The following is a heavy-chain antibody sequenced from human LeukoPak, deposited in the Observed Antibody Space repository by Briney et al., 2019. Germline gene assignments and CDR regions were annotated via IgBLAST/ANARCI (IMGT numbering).Heavy chain of an antibody. CDR1: GFTFNDYA. CDR2: ISYDGYDK. J-gene: IGHJ4*02. V-gene: IGHV3-30-3*01. D-gene: IGHD2-21*01. Sequence: GGSLRLSCAASGFTFNDYAMYWVRQAPGKGLEWVTLISYDGYDKSYADSVRGRFTISRDNSRNTLYLQMDSLRSEDTAVYYCARDFFPIVNSTWYEIGYWGQGTLVTVSS. CDR3: ARDFFPIVNSTWYEIGY.